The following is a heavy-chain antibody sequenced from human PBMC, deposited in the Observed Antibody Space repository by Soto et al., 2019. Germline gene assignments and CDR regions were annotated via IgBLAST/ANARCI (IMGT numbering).Heavy chain of an antibody. D-gene: IGHD3-22*01. V-gene: IGHV3-30*18. CDR2: ISYDGSNK. CDR3: AKDRSRDYYDSSGYTYYFDY. Sequence: VGSLRLSCAASGFTFSSYGMHWVRQAPGKGLEWVAVISYDGSNKYYADSVKGRFTISRDNSKNTLYLQMNSLRAEDTAVYYCAKDRSRDYYDSSGYTYYFDYWGQGTLVTVSS. J-gene: IGHJ4*02. CDR1: GFTFSSYG.